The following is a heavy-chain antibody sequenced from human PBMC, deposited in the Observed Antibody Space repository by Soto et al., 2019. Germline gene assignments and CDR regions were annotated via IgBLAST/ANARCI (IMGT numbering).Heavy chain of an antibody. J-gene: IGHJ6*02. Sequence: QVQLVQSGAEVKKPGASVKVSCKASGYTFTSYDINWVRQATGQGLEWMGWMNPNSGNTGYAQKFQGRVTMTRNTSISTAYMELSSLRSEDTAVYYCPRLPLAVAGTLYYYYGMDVWGQGTTVTVSS. V-gene: IGHV1-8*01. D-gene: IGHD6-19*01. CDR2: MNPNSGNT. CDR3: PRLPLAVAGTLYYYYGMDV. CDR1: GYTFTSYD.